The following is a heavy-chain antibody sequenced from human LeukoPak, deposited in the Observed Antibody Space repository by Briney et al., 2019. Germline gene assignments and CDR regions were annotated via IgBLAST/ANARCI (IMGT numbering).Heavy chain of an antibody. J-gene: IGHJ4*02. CDR3: ARHIIQAPDFDY. D-gene: IGHD3-10*01. Sequence: PGGSLRLSCAASGFTFNTYAMSWVRQAPGKGLEWIGSMHYSGSTDYNPSLKSRVTISVDTSKSHFSLKLSSVTAADTAVYYCARHIIQAPDFDYWGQGTLVTVSS. CDR2: MHYSGST. CDR1: GFTFNTYA. V-gene: IGHV4-39*01.